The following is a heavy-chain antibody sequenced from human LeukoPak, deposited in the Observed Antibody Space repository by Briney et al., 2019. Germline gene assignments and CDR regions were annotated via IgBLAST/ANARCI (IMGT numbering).Heavy chain of an antibody. CDR2: ISGSGGSR. CDR3: AKDPMTTIVRGVVDY. D-gene: IGHD3-10*01. CDR1: GFTFGSYA. Sequence: GSLRLSCAASGFTFGSYAMSWVRQAPGKGLEWVSSISGSGGSRYYADSVKGRFTISRDNSKNTVYLQMNSLRAEDTAVYYCAKDPMTTIVRGVVDYWGQGTLVTVSS. V-gene: IGHV3-23*01. J-gene: IGHJ4*02.